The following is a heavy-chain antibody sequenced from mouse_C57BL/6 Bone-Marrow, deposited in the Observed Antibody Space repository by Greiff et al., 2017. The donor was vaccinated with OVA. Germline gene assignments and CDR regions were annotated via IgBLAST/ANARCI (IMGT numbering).Heavy chain of an antibody. J-gene: IGHJ1*03. CDR2: ISYDGSN. CDR3: ARGVTTVREYFDV. D-gene: IGHD1-1*01. Sequence: EVQLQESGPGLVKPSQSLSLTCSVTGYSITSGYYWNWIRQFPGNKLEWMGYISYDGSNNSNPSLKNRISITRDTSKNQFFLKLNSVTTEDTATYYCARGVTTVREYFDVWGTGTTVTVSS. CDR1: GYSITSGYY. V-gene: IGHV3-6*01.